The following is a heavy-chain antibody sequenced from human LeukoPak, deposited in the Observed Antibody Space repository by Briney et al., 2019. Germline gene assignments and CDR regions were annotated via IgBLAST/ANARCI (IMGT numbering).Heavy chain of an antibody. CDR3: ARDSGLAAAGTQCGY. J-gene: IGHJ4*02. V-gene: IGHV3-21*01. CDR1: GFTFSSYA. CDR2: ISSSSSYI. D-gene: IGHD6-13*01. Sequence: KSGGSLRLSCAASGFTFSSYAMHWVRQAPGKGLEWVSSISSSSSYIYYADSVKGRFTISGDNAKNSLYLQMNSLRAEDTAVYYCARDSGLAAAGTQCGYWGQGTLVTVSS.